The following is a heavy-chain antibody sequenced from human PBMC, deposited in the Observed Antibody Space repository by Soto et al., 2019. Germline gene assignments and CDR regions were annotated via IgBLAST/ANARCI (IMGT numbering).Heavy chain of an antibody. Sequence: ASVKVSFQATGYTLTSCRISWVRPPAAQGLEWMGWISAYNGNTNYAQKLQGSVTMTTDTSTSTAYMELRSLRSDDTAVYYCARDRPPAYYDFWSGYSGMDVWGQGTTVTVSS. J-gene: IGHJ6*02. CDR3: ARDRPPAYYDFWSGYSGMDV. CDR2: ISAYNGNT. D-gene: IGHD3-3*01. V-gene: IGHV1-18*01. CDR1: GYTLTSCR.